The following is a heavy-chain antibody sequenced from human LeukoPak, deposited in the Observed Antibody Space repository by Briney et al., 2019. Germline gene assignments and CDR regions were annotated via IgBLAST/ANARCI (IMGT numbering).Heavy chain of an antibody. Sequence: GGSLRLSCAASGFTFSSYSMNWVRQAPGKGLEWVSYISSSSSTIYYADSVKGRFTISRDNAKNSLYLQMNSLRAEDTAVYYCASAELTGYVNTDYWGQGTQVTVSS. CDR3: ASAELTGYVNTDY. V-gene: IGHV3-48*01. J-gene: IGHJ4*02. CDR1: GFTFSSYS. CDR2: ISSSSSTI. D-gene: IGHD7-27*01.